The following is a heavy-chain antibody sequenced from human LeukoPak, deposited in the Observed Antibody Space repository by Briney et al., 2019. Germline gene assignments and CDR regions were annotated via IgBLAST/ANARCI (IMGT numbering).Heavy chain of an antibody. CDR1: GVSISTYY. CDR2: THTNGDI. Sequence: PSETLSLTCIVSGVSISTYYWTWIRQPAGKGLEWIGRTHTNGDIYYNPSLKSRVTMSVDTSKNQFSLKLSSVTAADTAVYYCTRGHGWTDYWGQGTLVTASS. CDR3: TRGHGWTDY. D-gene: IGHD6-19*01. V-gene: IGHV4-4*07. J-gene: IGHJ4*02.